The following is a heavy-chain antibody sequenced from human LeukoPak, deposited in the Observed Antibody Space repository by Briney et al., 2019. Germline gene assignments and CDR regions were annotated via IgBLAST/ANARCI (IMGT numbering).Heavy chain of an antibody. CDR2: IYYSGST. D-gene: IGHD2-15*01. Sequence: TPSETLSLTCTVSGGSISSYYWSWIRQPPGKGLEWIGYIYYSGSTNYNPSLKSRVTISVDTSKNQFSLKLSSVTAADTAVYYCARGHTLNPNRLFYWGQGTLATVSS. CDR3: ARGHTLNPNRLFY. V-gene: IGHV4-59*01. J-gene: IGHJ4*02. CDR1: GGSISSYY.